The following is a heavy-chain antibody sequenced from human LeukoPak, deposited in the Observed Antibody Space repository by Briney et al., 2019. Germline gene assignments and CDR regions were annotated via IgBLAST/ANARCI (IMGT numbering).Heavy chain of an antibody. Sequence: ASVKVSCKVSGYTLTELSMHWVRQAPGKGLEWMGGFDPEDGETIYAQKFQGRVTMTEDTSTDTAYMELSSLRSEDTAVYYCATLAMYCSGGSCYGPHDYYDSSGYYFDYWGQGTLVTVSS. V-gene: IGHV1-24*01. J-gene: IGHJ4*02. CDR1: GYTLTELS. CDR3: ATLAMYCSGGSCYGPHDYYDSSGYYFDY. CDR2: FDPEDGET. D-gene: IGHD2-15*01.